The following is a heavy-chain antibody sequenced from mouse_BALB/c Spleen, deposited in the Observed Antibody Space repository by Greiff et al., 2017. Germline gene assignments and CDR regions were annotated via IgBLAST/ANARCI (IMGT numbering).Heavy chain of an antibody. CDR3: TRGGYDGYYDY. CDR1: GYTFTSYW. Sequence: VQLQQPGAELVRPGASVKLSCKASGYTFTSYWINWVKQRPGQGLEWIGNIYPSDSYTNYNQKFKDKATLTVDKSSSTAYMQLSSPTSEDSAVYYCTRGGYDGYYDYWVQGTTLTVSS. D-gene: IGHD2-3*01. CDR2: IYPSDSYT. V-gene: IGHV1-69*02. J-gene: IGHJ2*01.